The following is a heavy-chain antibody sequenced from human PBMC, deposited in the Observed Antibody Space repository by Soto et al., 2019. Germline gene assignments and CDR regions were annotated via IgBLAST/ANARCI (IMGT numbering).Heavy chain of an antibody. CDR3: ARDKDRPQLGGNYYYILDV. CDR2: IMPIFRTP. J-gene: IGHJ6*02. CDR1: GGTFITSA. D-gene: IGHD3-3*02. Sequence: QVQLEQSGPEVKKPGSSVKVSCNASGGTFITSAISWVRQAPGQGLEWMGGIMPIFRTPDYAQKFQGRVTVTADESTSTANTELSGMRSDDTAVYYCARDKDRPQLGGNYYYILDVWGQGTTITVSS. V-gene: IGHV1-69*12.